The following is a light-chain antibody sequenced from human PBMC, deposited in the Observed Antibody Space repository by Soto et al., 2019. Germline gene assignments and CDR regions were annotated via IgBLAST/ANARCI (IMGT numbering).Light chain of an antibody. J-gene: IGLJ1*01. Sequence: QSVLTQPASVSGSPGQSITISCTGTSSDVGGYNYVSWYQHHPGKAPKLMIYDVSNRPSGVSNRFSGSKSGNTASLIISGLQSEDESDYYCSSYTSSSPLSTSVFPTGTKVTVL. CDR1: SSDVGGYNY. CDR2: DVS. V-gene: IGLV2-14*03. CDR3: SSYTSSSPLSTSV.